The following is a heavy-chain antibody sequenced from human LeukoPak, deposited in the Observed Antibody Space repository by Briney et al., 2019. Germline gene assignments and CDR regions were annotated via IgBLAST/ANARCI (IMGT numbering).Heavy chain of an antibody. CDR1: GYTFTGYY. CDR3: ARSTIFGVVILDY. D-gene: IGHD3-3*01. J-gene: IGHJ4*02. CDR2: INPNSGGT. V-gene: IGHV1-2*02. Sequence: ASVKVSCKASGYTFTGYYMHWVRQAPGQGLEWMGWINPNSGGTNYAQKFQGRVTMTRDTSISTAYMELSRLRSDDTAVYYCARSTIFGVVILDYWGQGTLVTVSS.